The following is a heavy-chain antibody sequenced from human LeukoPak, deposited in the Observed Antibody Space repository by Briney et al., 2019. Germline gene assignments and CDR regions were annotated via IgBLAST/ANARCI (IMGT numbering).Heavy chain of an antibody. CDR2: ISAYNGNT. CDR3: ARNWQQLEYYYYYGMDV. CDR1: GYTFTSYG. J-gene: IGHJ6*02. D-gene: IGHD6-13*01. Sequence: AASVKVSCKASGYTFTSYGISWVRQAPGQGLEWMGWISAYNGNTNYAQKLQGRVTMTTDTSTSTAYMELSSLRSEDTAVYYCARNWQQLEYYYYYGMDVWGQGTTVTVSS. V-gene: IGHV1-18*01.